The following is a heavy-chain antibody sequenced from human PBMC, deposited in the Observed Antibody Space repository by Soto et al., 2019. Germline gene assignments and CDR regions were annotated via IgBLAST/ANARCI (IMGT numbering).Heavy chain of an antibody. V-gene: IGHV4-31*03. Sequence: QVQLQESGPGLVKPSQTLSLTCTVSGGSISSAGYNWSWIRQHPGKGLEWIGYIYYSGSTYYNPSRKSRVTISVDTSKNQFSLKLSSVTAADTAGYYCATYGSGSYYPTTFDYWGQGTLVTVSS. J-gene: IGHJ4*02. CDR2: IYYSGST. CDR3: ATYGSGSYYPTTFDY. D-gene: IGHD3-10*01. CDR1: GGSISSAGYN.